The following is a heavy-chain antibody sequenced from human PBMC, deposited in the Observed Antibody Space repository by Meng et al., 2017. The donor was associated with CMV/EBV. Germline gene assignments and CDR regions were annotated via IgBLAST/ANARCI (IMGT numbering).Heavy chain of an antibody. CDR3: ARLGSGSYLEYYFDY. Sequence: ASVKVSCKASGYTFTGYYMHWVRQAPGQGLEWMGWINPNSGSTNYAQKFQGRVTMTRDTSISTAYMELSRLRSDDTAVYYCARLGSGSYLEYYFDYWGQGTLVTVSS. CDR2: INPNSGST. D-gene: IGHD1-26*01. J-gene: IGHJ4*02. CDR1: GYTFTGYY. V-gene: IGHV1-2*02.